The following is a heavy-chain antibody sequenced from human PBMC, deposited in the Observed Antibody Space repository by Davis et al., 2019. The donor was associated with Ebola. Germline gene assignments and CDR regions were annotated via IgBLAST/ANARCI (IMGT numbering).Heavy chain of an antibody. V-gene: IGHV4-39*01. CDR1: GGSISSSSYY. D-gene: IGHD2-15*01. Sequence: PSETLSLTCTVSGGSISSSSYYWGWIRQPPGKGLEWIGSIYYSGSTYYNPSLKSRVTISVDTSKNQFSLKLSSVTAADTAVYYCARHGVYCSGGSCFGYWGQGTLVTVSS. CDR3: ARHGVYCSGGSCFGY. J-gene: IGHJ4*02. CDR2: IYYSGST.